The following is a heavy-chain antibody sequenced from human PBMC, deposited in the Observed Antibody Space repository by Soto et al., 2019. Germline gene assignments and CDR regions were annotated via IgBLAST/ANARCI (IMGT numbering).Heavy chain of an antibody. CDR2: INHSGST. V-gene: IGHV4-34*01. CDR1: GGSFSGYY. CDR3: AKRDDFWSGYEDAFDI. Sequence: SETLSLTCAVYGGSFSGYYWSWIRQPPGKGLEWIGEINHSGSTNYNPSLKSRVTISVDTSKNQFSLKLSSVTAEDTAVYYCAKRDDFWSGYEDAFDIWGQGTMVTVSS. D-gene: IGHD3-3*01. J-gene: IGHJ3*02.